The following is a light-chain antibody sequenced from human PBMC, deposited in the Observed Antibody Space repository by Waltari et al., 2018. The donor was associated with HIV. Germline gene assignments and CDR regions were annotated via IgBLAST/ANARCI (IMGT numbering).Light chain of an antibody. CDR1: TLPKRN. Sequence: YELRQPPSVSVSPGHTATITCYGDTLPKRNAYWYQQKSGQAPLLVIYDDNKRPSGIPDRFSGSTSGTMATLTVSRAQLEDEGDYYCYSTDTTGYERVFGGGTKLTVL. CDR2: DDN. V-gene: IGLV3-10*01. J-gene: IGLJ3*02. CDR3: YSTDTTGYERV.